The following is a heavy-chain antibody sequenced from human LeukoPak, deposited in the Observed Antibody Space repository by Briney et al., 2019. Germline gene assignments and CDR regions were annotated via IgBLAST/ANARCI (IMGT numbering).Heavy chain of an antibody. CDR3: ARDASASYCSGGSCYYYYGMDV. J-gene: IGHJ6*02. CDR2: INSDGSST. CDR1: GFTFSSYW. V-gene: IGHV3-74*01. D-gene: IGHD2-15*01. Sequence: GGSLRLSCAASGFTFSSYWMHWVRHAPGKGLVWVSRINSDGSSTNYADSVKGRFTISRDNANNTLYLQMNSLRAEDTAVYYCARDASASYCSGGSCYYYYGMDVWGQGTTVTVSS.